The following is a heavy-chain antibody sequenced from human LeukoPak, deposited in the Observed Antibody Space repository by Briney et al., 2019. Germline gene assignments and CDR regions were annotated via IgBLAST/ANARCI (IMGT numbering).Heavy chain of an antibody. CDR1: GFTFSSYE. Sequence: GGSLRLSCAASGFTFSSYEMNWVRQAPGKGLEWVSYISSSGSTIYYADSVKGRFTISRDNAKNSLYLQMNSLRAGDTAVYYCARDGGDYFDYWGQGTLVTVSS. V-gene: IGHV3-48*03. D-gene: IGHD2-21*01. J-gene: IGHJ4*02. CDR3: ARDGGDYFDY. CDR2: ISSSGSTI.